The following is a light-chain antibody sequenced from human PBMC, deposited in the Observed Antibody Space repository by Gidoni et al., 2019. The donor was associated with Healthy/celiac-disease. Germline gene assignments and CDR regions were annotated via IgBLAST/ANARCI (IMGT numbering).Light chain of an antibody. CDR2: KAS. Sequence: DIQITQSPSTLSASVGDRVTITCRASQSISSCLAWYQQQPGKAPKILIYKASSLESGVPSRFSGSGSGTEFTLTISSLQPDDFATYYCQQYNSYSPRTFGQGTKLEIK. CDR1: QSISSC. J-gene: IGKJ2*02. V-gene: IGKV1-5*03. CDR3: QQYNSYSPRT.